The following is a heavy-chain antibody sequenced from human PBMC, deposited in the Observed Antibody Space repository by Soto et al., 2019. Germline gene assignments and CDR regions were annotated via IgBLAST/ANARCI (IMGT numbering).Heavy chain of an antibody. V-gene: IGHV4-59*01. CDR1: VGSISIYY. CDR3: ARDQAYYYGSGSYRKRYYYYGMDV. CDR2: IYYSGST. D-gene: IGHD3-10*01. J-gene: IGHJ6*02. Sequence: PSETRSVTCTVSVGSISIYYWSWIRQPPGKGLGRTAYIYYSGSTNYNPSLKSRVTISVDTSKNQFSLKLSSVTAADTAVYYCARDQAYYYGSGSYRKRYYYYGMDVWGQGTTVTVSS.